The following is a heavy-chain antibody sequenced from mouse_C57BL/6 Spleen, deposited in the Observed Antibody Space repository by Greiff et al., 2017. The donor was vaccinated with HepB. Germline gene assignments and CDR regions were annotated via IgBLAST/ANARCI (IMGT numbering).Heavy chain of an antibody. CDR1: GYTFTDYE. J-gene: IGHJ4*01. V-gene: IGHV1-15*01. CDR3: TRWTGTRAMDY. Sequence: VKLQESGAELVRPGASVTLSCKASGYTFTDYEMHWVKQTPVHGLEWIGAIDPETGGTAYNQKFKGKAILTADKSSSTAYMELRSLTSEDSAVYYCTRWTGTRAMDYWGQGTSVTVSS. D-gene: IGHD4-1*01. CDR2: IDPETGGT.